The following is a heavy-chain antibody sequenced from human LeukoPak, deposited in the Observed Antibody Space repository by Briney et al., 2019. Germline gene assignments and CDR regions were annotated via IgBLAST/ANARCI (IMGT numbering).Heavy chain of an antibody. J-gene: IGHJ3*02. CDR1: GGSISSGDYY. CDR3: ARGGRGSLDAFDI. D-gene: IGHD1-26*01. V-gene: IGHV4-30-4*08. Sequence: KPSETLSLTCTVSGGSISSGDYYWSWIRQPPGKGLEWIGYIYYSGSTYYNPSLKSRVTISVDTSKNQFSLKLSSVTAADTAVYYCARGGRGSLDAFDIWGQGTMVTVSS. CDR2: IYYSGST.